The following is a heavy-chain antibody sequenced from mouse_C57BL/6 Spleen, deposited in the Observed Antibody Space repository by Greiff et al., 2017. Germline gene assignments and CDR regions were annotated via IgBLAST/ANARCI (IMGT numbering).Heavy chain of an antibody. Sequence: EVKLVESGGGLVKPGGSLKLSCAASGFTFSSYTMSWVRQTPEQRLEWVATISGGGGNTYYPDSVKGRFPISRDNAKNTLYLQMSSLRSEDTALYYCARQSETGAMDYWGQGTSVTVSS. J-gene: IGHJ4*01. V-gene: IGHV5-9*01. CDR2: ISGGGGNT. CDR1: GFTFSSYT. CDR3: ARQSETGAMDY.